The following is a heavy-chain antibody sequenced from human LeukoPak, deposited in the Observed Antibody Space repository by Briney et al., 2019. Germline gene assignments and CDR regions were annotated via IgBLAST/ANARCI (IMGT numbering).Heavy chain of an antibody. Sequence: GGSLRLSSAASGFTFSNYAMSWVRQAPGKGLEWVSVISGNGGSTSYADSVKGRFTISRDDSKDTLYLQMNGLRAGDTATYYCAKHGYSSGWPQVPSQHWGQGTLVTVSS. CDR1: GFTFSNYA. J-gene: IGHJ1*01. CDR2: ISGNGGST. CDR3: AKHGYSSGWPQVPSQH. D-gene: IGHD6-19*01. V-gene: IGHV3-23*01.